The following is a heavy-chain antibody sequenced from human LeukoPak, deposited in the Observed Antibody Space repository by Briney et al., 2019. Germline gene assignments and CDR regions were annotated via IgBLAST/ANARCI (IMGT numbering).Heavy chain of an antibody. CDR1: GYTFTTYG. Sequence: ASVTVSCKASGYTFTTYGVSWVRQAPGQGLEWMGWISAYNGRTSYAQKLQGRVTMTTDTSTSTAYMELRSLRSDDTAVYYCARNPDPLYYYDSSEDAFDIWGQGTMVTVSS. CDR3: ARNPDPLYYYDSSEDAFDI. J-gene: IGHJ3*02. D-gene: IGHD3-22*01. CDR2: ISAYNGRT. V-gene: IGHV1-18*01.